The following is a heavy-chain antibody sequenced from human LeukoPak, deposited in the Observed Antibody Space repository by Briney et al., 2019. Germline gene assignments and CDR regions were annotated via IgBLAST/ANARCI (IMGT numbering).Heavy chain of an antibody. J-gene: IGHJ4*02. V-gene: IGHV3-23*01. Sequence: PGGSLRLSCAASGFTFSSYGMSWVRQAPGKGLEWVSAISGSGGSTYYADSVKGRFTISRDNSKNTLYLQMNSLRAEDTAVYYCAKDQGYDPKLWFGDYWGQGTLVTVSS. CDR1: GFTFSSYG. D-gene: IGHD3-10*01. CDR3: AKDQGYDPKLWFGDY. CDR2: ISGSGGST.